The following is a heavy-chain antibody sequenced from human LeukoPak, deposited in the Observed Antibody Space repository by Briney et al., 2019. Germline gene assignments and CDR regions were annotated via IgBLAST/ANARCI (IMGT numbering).Heavy chain of an antibody. CDR2: ISGIGGST. J-gene: IGHJ4*02. V-gene: IGHV3-23*01. CDR1: GFTFSSYA. CDR3: AKDSGSVLSVVTAAMRFDY. D-gene: IGHD2-2*01. Sequence: PGGSLRLSCAASGFTFSSYAMSCGRQAPGKGLECVSPISGIGGSTYYADSVKGGFTISRDNSKNTLYLQMNSLRAAQTAVYSCAKDSGSVLSVVTAAMRFDYWGQGTLVTVSS.